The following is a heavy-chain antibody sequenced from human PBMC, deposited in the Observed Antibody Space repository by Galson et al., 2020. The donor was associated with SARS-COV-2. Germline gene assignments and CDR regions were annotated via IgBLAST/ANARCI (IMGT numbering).Heavy chain of an antibody. D-gene: IGHD3-10*01. V-gene: IGHV4-59*01. CDR2: ISYSEST. J-gene: IGHJ2*01. CDR3: AREQGYGSGASAYFEL. CDR1: GGSISSYY. Sequence: SETLSLTCTVSGGSISSYYWSWIRQPPGKGLEWIGYISYSESTHYNPSLKSRVPLSVDTSKKQFTLKLNSVTAADTAVYYCAREQGYGSGASAYFELWGRGTLVTVSS.